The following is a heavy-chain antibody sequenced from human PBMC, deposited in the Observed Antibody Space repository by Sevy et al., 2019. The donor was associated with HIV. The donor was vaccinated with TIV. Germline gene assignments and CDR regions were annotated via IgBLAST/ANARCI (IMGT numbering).Heavy chain of an antibody. CDR1: GYKFSSSW. Sequence: GESLKISCSGSGYKFSSSWIGWLRQKPGKGLEWMGDIHFANSNTKYSQSFQGQVTISADKSIHTAYLQWSSLKASDTAVYYCARPTDTGGLDYWGQGSLVTVSS. V-gene: IGHV5-51*01. CDR3: ARPTDTGGLDY. J-gene: IGHJ4*02. CDR2: IHFANSNT. D-gene: IGHD1-1*01.